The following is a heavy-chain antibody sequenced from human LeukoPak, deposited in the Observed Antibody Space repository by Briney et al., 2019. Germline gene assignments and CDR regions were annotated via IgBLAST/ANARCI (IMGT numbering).Heavy chain of an antibody. D-gene: IGHD1-26*01. CDR1: GFTFSSYW. CDR3: ARDYYGTVDY. V-gene: IGHV3-74*01. J-gene: IGHJ4*02. CDR2: INSDGSNT. Sequence: PGGSLRLSCAASGFTFSSYWMHWVRQAPGKGLVWVSRINSDGSNTFFADSVKGRFTISRDNAKNTLYLQMNSLRDEDTAVYYCARDYYGTVDYWGQGTLVTVSS.